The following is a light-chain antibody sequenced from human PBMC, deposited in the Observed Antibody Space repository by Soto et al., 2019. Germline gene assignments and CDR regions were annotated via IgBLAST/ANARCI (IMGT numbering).Light chain of an antibody. Sequence: DIPMTQSPSTLSASVGDRATITCRASQSISSWLAWFQQKPGKAPKLLIYKTSNLESGVPSRFSGSGSGTEFTLTISSLQPDDFATYYCLQYSSYSKTFGQGTKVEIK. CDR1: QSISSW. J-gene: IGKJ1*01. CDR3: LQYSSYSKT. CDR2: KTS. V-gene: IGKV1-5*03.